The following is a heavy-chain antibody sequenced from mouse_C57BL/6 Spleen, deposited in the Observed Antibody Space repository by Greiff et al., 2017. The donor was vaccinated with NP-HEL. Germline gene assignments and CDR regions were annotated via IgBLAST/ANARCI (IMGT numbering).Heavy chain of an antibody. CDR3: TAYYYSNLYYFDY. CDR2: IRLKSDNYAT. D-gene: IGHD2-5*01. V-gene: IGHV6-3*01. Sequence: EVMLVESGGGLVQPGGSMKLSCVASGFTFSNYWMNWVRQSPEKGLEWVAQIRLKSDNYATHYAESVKGRFTISRDDSKSSVYLQMNNLRAEDTGIYYCTAYYYSNLYYFDYWGQGTTLTVSS. J-gene: IGHJ2*01. CDR1: GFTFSNYW.